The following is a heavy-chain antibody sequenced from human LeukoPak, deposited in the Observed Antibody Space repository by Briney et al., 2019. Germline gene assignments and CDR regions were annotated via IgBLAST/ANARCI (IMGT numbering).Heavy chain of an antibody. D-gene: IGHD1-26*01. J-gene: IGHJ3*02. CDR3: ARSEVGATGSVAFDI. V-gene: IGHV3-74*01. CDR1: GFTFSSYW. CDR2: INTDGSST. Sequence: GGSLRLSCAASGFTFSSYWMHWVRQAPGKGLVWVSRINTDGSSTSYADSVKGRFTISRDNAKNTLYLQMNSLRAEDTAVCYCARSEVGATGSVAFDIWGQGTMVTVSS.